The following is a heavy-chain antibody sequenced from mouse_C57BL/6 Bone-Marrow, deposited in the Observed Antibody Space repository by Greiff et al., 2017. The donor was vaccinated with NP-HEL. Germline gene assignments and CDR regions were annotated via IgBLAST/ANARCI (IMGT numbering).Heavy chain of an antibody. CDR1: GFSLSTFGMG. Sequence: QVTLKVSGPGLLQPSQTLSLTCSFSGFSLSTFGMGVGWIRQPSGKGLEWLAHIWWDDDKYYNPALNSRLSISKDTSNNQVFLKSANVDTADTATYYGARMSYSNYPLDYWGQGTTLTVSS. CDR3: ARMSYSNYPLDY. CDR2: IWWDDDK. V-gene: IGHV8-8*01. D-gene: IGHD2-5*01. J-gene: IGHJ2*01.